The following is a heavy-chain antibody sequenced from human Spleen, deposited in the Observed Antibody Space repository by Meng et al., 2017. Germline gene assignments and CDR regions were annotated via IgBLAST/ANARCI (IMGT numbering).Heavy chain of an antibody. CDR2: IYYSGST. CDR3: ARKDSSGYYGYYYGMDV. CDR1: GGSISSYY. Sequence: GSLRLSCTVSGGSISSYYWSWIRQPPGKGLEWIGYIYYSGSTNYNPSLKSRVTISVDTSKNQFSLKLSSVTAADTAVYYCARKDSSGYYGYYYGMDVWGQGTTVTVSS. D-gene: IGHD3-22*01. J-gene: IGHJ6*02. V-gene: IGHV4-59*01.